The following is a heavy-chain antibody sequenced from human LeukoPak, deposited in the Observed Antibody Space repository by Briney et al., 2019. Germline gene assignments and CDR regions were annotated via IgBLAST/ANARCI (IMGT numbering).Heavy chain of an antibody. V-gene: IGHV3-66*02. CDR2: IYGADAA. D-gene: IGHD6-13*01. Sequence: GGSLKLSCAASGFNVSSNYMTWIRQAPGKGLEWVSLIYGADAAYYAESVRGRFMISRDNLKNTLFLQMNSLRVEDTAVYYCVTSTGQQFIPYDYWGQGTHVTVSS. CDR3: VTSTGQQFIPYDY. CDR1: GFNVSSNY. J-gene: IGHJ4*02.